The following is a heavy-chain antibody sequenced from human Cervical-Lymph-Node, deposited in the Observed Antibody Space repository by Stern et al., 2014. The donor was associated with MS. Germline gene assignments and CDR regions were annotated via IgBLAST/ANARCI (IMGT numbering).Heavy chain of an antibody. CDR1: GFTFSSYS. V-gene: IGHV3-21*01. CDR2: ISSSSSYT. Sequence: EVQLVESGGGLVKPGGSLRLSCAASGFTFSSYSMNWVRQAPGKGLEWVSSISSSSSYTYYADSVKGRFTISRDNAKNSLYLQMNSLRAEDTAVYYCARDQLSYYESSGYPGPLDYWGQGTLVTVSS. CDR3: ARDQLSYYESSGYPGPLDY. D-gene: IGHD3-22*01. J-gene: IGHJ4*02.